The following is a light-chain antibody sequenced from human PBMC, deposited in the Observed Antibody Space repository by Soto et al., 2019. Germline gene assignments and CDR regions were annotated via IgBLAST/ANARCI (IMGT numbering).Light chain of an antibody. J-gene: IGKJ4*01. V-gene: IGKV3-15*01. Sequence: EIVMTQSPATLSVSPGERATLSCRASQSVSNNLAWYQQKPGQAPRLLFYGASTRATGVPARFSGSGSGTEFTLTISGLQSEDFAVYYCQQYKNWAPLTFGGGTKLET. CDR3: QQYKNWAPLT. CDR1: QSVSNN. CDR2: GAS.